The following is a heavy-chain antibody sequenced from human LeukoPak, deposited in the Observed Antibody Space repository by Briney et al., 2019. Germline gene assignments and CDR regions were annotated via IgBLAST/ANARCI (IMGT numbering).Heavy chain of an antibody. CDR1: GYTFTSYY. V-gene: IGHV1-46*01. Sequence: GASVKVSCKASGYTFTSYYMHWVRQAPGQGLEWMGIINPSGGNTSYAQKFQGRVTMTRDMSTSTVYMELSSLRSEDTAVYYCARLTTADYVWGSSFDYWGQGTLVTVSS. CDR3: ARLTTADYVWGSSFDY. CDR2: INPSGGNT. D-gene: IGHD3-16*01. J-gene: IGHJ4*02.